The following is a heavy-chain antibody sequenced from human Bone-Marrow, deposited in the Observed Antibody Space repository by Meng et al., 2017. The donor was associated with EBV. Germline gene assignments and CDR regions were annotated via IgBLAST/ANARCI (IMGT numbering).Heavy chain of an antibody. CDR1: GGAFRSSA. V-gene: IGHV1-69*01. D-gene: IGHD3-10*01. J-gene: IGHJ4*02. Sequence: QVLVGQSWQGVKKAGSSVKCSFKASGGAFRSSAISWVRQAPGQGLEWMGGFLPILGAPNYAETFQDRVTITADESTSTAYMELSSLRPDDTAVYYCARESGRGYTPDYWGQGTLVTVSS. CDR2: FLPILGAP. CDR3: ARESGRGYTPDY.